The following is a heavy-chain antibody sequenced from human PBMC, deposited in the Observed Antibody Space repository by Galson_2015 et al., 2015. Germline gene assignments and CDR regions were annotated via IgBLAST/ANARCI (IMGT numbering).Heavy chain of an antibody. CDR2: ISYDGSNK. CDR1: GFTFSSYA. D-gene: IGHD1-14*01. J-gene: IGHJ4*02. CDR3: ARVGSSEDY. V-gene: IGHV3-30-3*01. Sequence: SLRLSCAASGFTFSSYAMHWVRQAPGKGLEWVAVISYDGSNKYYADSVKGRFTISRDNSKNTLYLQMNSLRAEDTAVYYCARVGSSEDYWGQGTLVTVSS.